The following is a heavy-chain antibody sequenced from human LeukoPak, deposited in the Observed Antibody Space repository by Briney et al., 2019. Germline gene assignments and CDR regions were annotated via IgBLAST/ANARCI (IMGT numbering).Heavy chain of an antibody. V-gene: IGHV3-11*01. D-gene: IGHD2-2*01. J-gene: IGHJ6*03. CDR1: GFTFSDYY. CDR2: ISSSGSTI. Sequence: GGSLTLSCAASGFTFSDYYMSWIRQAPGKGLEWVSYISSSGSTIYYADSVKGRFTISRDNSKNSLYLQMNSLRAADTAVYYCAKGSGVVVVQAASGYYYMDVWGKGTTVTISS. CDR3: AKGSGVVVVQAASGYYYMDV.